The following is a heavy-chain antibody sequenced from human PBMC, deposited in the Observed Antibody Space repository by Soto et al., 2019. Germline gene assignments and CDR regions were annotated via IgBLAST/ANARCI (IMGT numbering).Heavy chain of an antibody. CDR3: NTWLESQGVNDY. Sequence: GGSLRLSCTVSGFRVSYAWMTWVRQAPGKGLEWVGLLSSKSEGGTGDYAPAVKDRFIMSTDDSRNTFYLQMNNLRTEDTAMYYCNTWLESQGVNDYWGHGTLVTVSS. J-gene: IGHJ4*01. D-gene: IGHD3-22*01. V-gene: IGHV3-15*01. CDR2: LSSKSEGGTG. CDR1: GFRVSYAW.